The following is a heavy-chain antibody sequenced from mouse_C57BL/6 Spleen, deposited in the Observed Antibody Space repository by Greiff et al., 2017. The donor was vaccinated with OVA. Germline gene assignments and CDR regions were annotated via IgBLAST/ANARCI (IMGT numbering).Heavy chain of an antibody. CDR2: IDPETGGT. D-gene: IGHD2-5*01. CDR3: TTYYSNLPFAY. CDR1: GYTFTDYE. V-gene: IGHV1-15*01. J-gene: IGHJ3*01. Sequence: SGAELVRPGASVTLSCKASGYTFTDYEMHWVKQTPVHGLEWIGAIDPETGGTAYNQKFKGKAILTADKSSSTAYMELRSLTSEDSAVYYCTTYYSNLPFAYWGQGTLVTVSA.